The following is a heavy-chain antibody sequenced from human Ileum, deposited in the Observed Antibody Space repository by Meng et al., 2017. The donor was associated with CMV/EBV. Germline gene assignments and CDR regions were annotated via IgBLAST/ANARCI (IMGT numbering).Heavy chain of an antibody. D-gene: IGHD3-22*01. CDR3: AHSSDYYDSSGELDY. J-gene: IGHJ4*02. V-gene: IGHV2-5*02. Sequence: QVTVKERGPTRVKPTQAITLTCTFSGFFSRGSGVGVGWSRQPPGKALEWLALIYGDDDKRYSPSLKSRLTITKDTSNNQVVLIMTNMDPVDTATYYCAHSSDYYDSSGELDYWGQGTLVTVSS. CDR2: IYGDDDK. CDR1: GFFSRGSGVG.